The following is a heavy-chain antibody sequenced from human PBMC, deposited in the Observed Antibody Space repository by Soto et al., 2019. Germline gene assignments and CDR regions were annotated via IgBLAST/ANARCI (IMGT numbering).Heavy chain of an antibody. CDR1: GFTFSSYA. Sequence: GGSLRLSCAASGFTFSSYAMSWVRQAPGKGLEWVSGISDGGGRTYYADSVKGRFPISRDNSKNTLYLQMNSQRAEDTGVYYCAKGLTGTTSGNYWGQGTLVTVSS. V-gene: IGHV3-23*01. D-gene: IGHD1-20*01. CDR3: AKGLTGTTSGNY. CDR2: ISDGGGRT. J-gene: IGHJ4*02.